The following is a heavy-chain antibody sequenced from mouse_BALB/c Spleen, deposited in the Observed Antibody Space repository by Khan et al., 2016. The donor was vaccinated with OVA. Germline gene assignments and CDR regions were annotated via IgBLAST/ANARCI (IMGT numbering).Heavy chain of an antibody. Sequence: VQLKQSVPELVNPGASLKVSCKASGYTFTDYIIGWVKQSTRQGLEWIEDIFPGSGTPYYNEKFKDKATLTADKSSNTAYMQLSSLTSEDSAVYFCARGGYSVFAYWGQGTLVTVSA. J-gene: IGHJ3*01. D-gene: IGHD1-1*01. CDR1: GYTFTDYI. V-gene: IGHV1-77*01. CDR3: ARGGYSVFAY. CDR2: IFPGSGTP.